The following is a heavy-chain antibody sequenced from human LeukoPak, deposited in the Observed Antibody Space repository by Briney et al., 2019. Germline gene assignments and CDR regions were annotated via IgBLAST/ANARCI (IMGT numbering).Heavy chain of an antibody. V-gene: IGHV1-18*01. J-gene: IGHJ6*02. CDR2: ITSYNGNT. D-gene: IGHD6-19*01. CDR3: ARDEQWLVPISRPFYGMDV. CDR1: GYTFTSSG. Sequence: GSLKVSCKASGYTFTSSGISWVRQAPGQGLEWMGWITSYNGNTNYAQKLQGRVTMTTDTPTSTAYMELRSLRSDDTAVYYCARDEQWLVPISRPFYGMDVWGQGTTVTV.